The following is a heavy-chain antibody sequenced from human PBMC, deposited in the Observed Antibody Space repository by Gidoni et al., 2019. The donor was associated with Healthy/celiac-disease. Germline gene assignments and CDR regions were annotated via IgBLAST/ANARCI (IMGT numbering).Heavy chain of an antibody. CDR2: ISGGGGST. J-gene: IGHJ3*02. D-gene: IGHD1-26*01. Sequence: EVQLLESGGGLVQPGGSLSLSCAASGFTFSSYAMSWVRQAPGKGLEWVSAISGGGGSTDYADSVKGRFTISRDNSKNTLYLQMNSLRAEDTSVYYCVRLVGRAFDIWGQGTMVTVSS. V-gene: IGHV3-23*01. CDR3: VRLVGRAFDI. CDR1: GFTFSSYA.